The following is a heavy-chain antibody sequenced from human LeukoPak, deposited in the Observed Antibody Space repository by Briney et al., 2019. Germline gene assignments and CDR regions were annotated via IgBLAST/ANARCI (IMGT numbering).Heavy chain of an antibody. Sequence: PSETLSLTCTVSGYSISSGYYWGWIRQPPGKGLEWIGRIYTSGSTNYNPSLKSRVTMSVDTSKNQFSLKLSSVTAADTAVYYCARDSRAEYSSSGGYYYYYYMDVWGKGTTVTVSS. J-gene: IGHJ6*03. D-gene: IGHD6-6*01. CDR3: ARDSRAEYSSSGGYYYYYYMDV. V-gene: IGHV4-38-2*02. CDR2: IYTSGST. CDR1: GYSISSGYY.